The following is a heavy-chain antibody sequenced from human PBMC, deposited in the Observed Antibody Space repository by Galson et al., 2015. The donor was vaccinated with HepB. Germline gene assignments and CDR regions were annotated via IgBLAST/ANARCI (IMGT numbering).Heavy chain of an antibody. J-gene: IGHJ3*02. CDR3: ARGGEMATILGSGALDI. Sequence: SVKVSCKASGGTFNTYAINWVRQAPGQGLQWVGGIIPIFNRANYAQKFQGRVTFTADKSTSTAYMELSSLRSEDTAIYYCARGGEMATILGSGALDIWGQGTMVTVSS. D-gene: IGHD5-24*01. V-gene: IGHV1-69*06. CDR2: IIPIFNRA. CDR1: GGTFNTYA.